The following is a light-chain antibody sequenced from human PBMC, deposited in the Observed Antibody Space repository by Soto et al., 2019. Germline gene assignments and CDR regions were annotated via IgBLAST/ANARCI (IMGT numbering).Light chain of an antibody. CDR3: VLYMGSGISGV. CDR2: STN. V-gene: IGLV8-61*01. CDR1: SGSVSTSYY. Sequence: QNVVTQEPSFSVSPGGTATLTCGLSSGSVSTSYYPSWYQQTPGQAPRTLIYSTNTRSSGVPDRFSGSILGNKAALTITGAQADDESDYYCVLYMGSGISGVFGGGTKVTVL. J-gene: IGLJ2*01.